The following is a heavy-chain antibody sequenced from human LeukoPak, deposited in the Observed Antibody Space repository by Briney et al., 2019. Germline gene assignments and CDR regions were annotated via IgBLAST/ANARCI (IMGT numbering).Heavy chain of an antibody. D-gene: IGHD6-19*01. V-gene: IGHV4-4*09. CDR1: GGSVSSYY. Sequence: PSETLSLTCTVSGGSVSSYYWSWIRQPPGQGLEWIGYIYSSESTSYNPPLEGRVTMSVDTSKNQFFLKLSSVTAADTAVYYCARFHSGPSGWYVLWYFDLWGRGTLVTVSS. J-gene: IGHJ2*01. CDR2: IYSSEST. CDR3: ARFHSGPSGWYVLWYFDL.